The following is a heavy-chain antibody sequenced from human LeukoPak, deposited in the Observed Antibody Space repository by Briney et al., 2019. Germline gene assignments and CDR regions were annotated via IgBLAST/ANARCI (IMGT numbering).Heavy chain of an antibody. V-gene: IGHV4-59*01. D-gene: IGHD4-23*01. CDR3: ARDRGYGGIPHDAFDI. CDR1: GGSISSYY. Sequence: SETLSLTCTVSGGSISSYYWSWIRQPPGKGLEWIGYIYYSGSTNYNPSLKSRVTISVDTSKNQFSLKLSSVTAADTAVYYCARDRGYGGIPHDAFDIWGQGTMVTVSS. J-gene: IGHJ3*02. CDR2: IYYSGST.